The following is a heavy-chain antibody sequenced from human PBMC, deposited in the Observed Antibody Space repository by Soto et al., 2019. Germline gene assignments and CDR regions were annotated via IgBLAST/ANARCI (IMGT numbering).Heavy chain of an antibody. V-gene: IGHV3-7*01. D-gene: IGHD5-12*01. CDR3: ARDPGYSSFDH. J-gene: IGHJ4*02. CDR1: GFTFSGSW. CDR2: IKEDGSVK. Sequence: DVQLVESGGGLVQPGGSLRLSRAASGFTFSGSWMSWVRQAPGKGLEFVANIKEDGSVKNYVDSVKGRFTISRDNAKNSVYLQMNSLRDEDTAVYYCARDPGYSSFDHWGQGTLVTVSS.